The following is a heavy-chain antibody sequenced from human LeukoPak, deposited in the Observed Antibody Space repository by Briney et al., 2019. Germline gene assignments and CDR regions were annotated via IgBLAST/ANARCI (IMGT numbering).Heavy chain of an antibody. Sequence: PGGSLRLSCAASGFTFDDYAMHWVRQAPGKGLEWVSGISWNSGSIGYADSVKCRFTISRDNAKNSLYLQMNSLRAEDTALYYCATRSSTATFDYWGQGALVTVSS. D-gene: IGHD5-18*01. J-gene: IGHJ4*02. V-gene: IGHV3-9*01. CDR2: ISWNSGSI. CDR3: ATRSSTATFDY. CDR1: GFTFDDYA.